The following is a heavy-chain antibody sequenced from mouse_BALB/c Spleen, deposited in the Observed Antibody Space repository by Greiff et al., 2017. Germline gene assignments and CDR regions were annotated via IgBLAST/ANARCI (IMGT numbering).Heavy chain of an antibody. V-gene: IGHV1S132*01. Sequence: QVQLQQPGAELVRPGASVKLSCKASGYSFTSYWIQWVKQRPGQGLGWIGEIFPGTGTTYYNEKFKGKATLTIDTSSSTAYMQLSSLTSEDSAVYFCARDSSGYEAYWGQGTLVTVSA. J-gene: IGHJ3*01. CDR2: IFPGTGTT. CDR1: GYSFTSYW. D-gene: IGHD3-2*01. CDR3: ARDSSGYEAY.